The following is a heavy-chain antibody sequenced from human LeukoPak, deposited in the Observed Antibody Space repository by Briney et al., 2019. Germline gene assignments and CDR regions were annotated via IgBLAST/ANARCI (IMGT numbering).Heavy chain of an antibody. CDR2: FYYSGST. D-gene: IGHD5-24*01. CDR1: GGSITSSSYY. V-gene: IGHV4-39*01. CDR3: ATGRRDGYNLEYFDK. Sequence: SETLSLSCAVSGGSITSSSYYWGWIRQPPGKGLQWIGSFYYSGSTYYNPSLKSRVTIYVDTSKKQFSLKLSSVTAADTAVYYCATGRRDGYNLEYFDKWGQGTLVTVSS. J-gene: IGHJ4*02.